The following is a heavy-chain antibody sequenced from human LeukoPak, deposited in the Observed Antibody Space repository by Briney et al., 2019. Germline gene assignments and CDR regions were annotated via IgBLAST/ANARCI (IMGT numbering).Heavy chain of an antibody. D-gene: IGHD6-19*01. CDR3: ARAVADKEPFDP. V-gene: IGHV1-3*01. Sequence: ASVKVSCKASGYTFTSYAMHWVRQAPGQRLEWMGWINAGNGNTKYSQNFQGRVTVTRDTSAITAYMEVSSPRFEDTAVYYCARAVADKEPFDPWGQGTLVTVSS. CDR2: INAGNGNT. J-gene: IGHJ5*02. CDR1: GYTFTSYA.